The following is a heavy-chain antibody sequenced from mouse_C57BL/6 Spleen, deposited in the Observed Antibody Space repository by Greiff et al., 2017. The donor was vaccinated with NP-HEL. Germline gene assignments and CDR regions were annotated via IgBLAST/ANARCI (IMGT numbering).Heavy chain of an antibody. CDR1: GYTFTSYD. CDR3: ARDGYDGAWFAY. Sequence: QVQLKQSGPELVKPGASVKLSCKASGYTFTSYDINWVKQRPGQGLEWIGWIYPRAGSTKYNEKFKGKATLTVDTSSSTAYMELHSLTSEDSAVYFCARDGYDGAWFAYWGQGTLVTVSA. J-gene: IGHJ3*01. V-gene: IGHV1-85*01. D-gene: IGHD2-2*01. CDR2: IYPRAGST.